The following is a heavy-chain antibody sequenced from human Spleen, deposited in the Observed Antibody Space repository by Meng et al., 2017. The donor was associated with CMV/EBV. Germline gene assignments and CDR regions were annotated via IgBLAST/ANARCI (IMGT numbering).Heavy chain of an antibody. CDR2: IIPILGIA. CDR3: AREVSNYGYFDY. Sequence: SKASGGTFSSYAISWVRQAPGQGLEWMGGIIPILGIANYAQKFQGRVTITADKSTSTAYMELSSLRSEDTAVYYCAREVSNYGYFDYWGQGTLVTVSS. D-gene: IGHD4-11*01. V-gene: IGHV1-69*10. CDR1: GGTFSSYA. J-gene: IGHJ4*02.